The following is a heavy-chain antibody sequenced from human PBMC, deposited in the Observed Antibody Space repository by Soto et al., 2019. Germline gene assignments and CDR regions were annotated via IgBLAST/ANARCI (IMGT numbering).Heavy chain of an antibody. CDR3: ARLSRYISSWEGFFDY. J-gene: IGHJ4*02. Sequence: KGLEWMGIIYPGDSDTRYSPSFQGQVTISADKSISTAYLQWSSLKASDTAMYYCARLSRYISSWEGFFDYWGQGILVPVSS. V-gene: IGHV5-51*01. CDR2: IYPGDSDT. D-gene: IGHD6-13*01.